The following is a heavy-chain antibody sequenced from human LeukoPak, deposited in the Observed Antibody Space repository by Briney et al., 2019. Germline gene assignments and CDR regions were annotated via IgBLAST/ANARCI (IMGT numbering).Heavy chain of an antibody. CDR3: ARDFRFLEDY. V-gene: IGHV3-7*01. CDR1: GFSFSNYW. J-gene: IGHJ4*02. Sequence: GGSLRLSCAASGFSFSNYWMSWVRQAPGKGLEWVANIKQDGTEKHYVDSVKGRFTISRDNAKNSLYLQMHSLRAEDTALYYCARDFRFLEDYWGQGTLVTVSS. D-gene: IGHD3-3*01. CDR2: IKQDGTEK.